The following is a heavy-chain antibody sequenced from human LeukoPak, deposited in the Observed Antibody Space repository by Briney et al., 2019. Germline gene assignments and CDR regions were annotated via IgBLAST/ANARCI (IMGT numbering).Heavy chain of an antibody. CDR3: ARAHLIAAAVYNWFDP. CDR1: GYTFTAFY. Sequence: ASVKVSCKASGYTFTAFYMHWVRQAPGQRLEWMGWINPNSGATNYAQKFQGRVTMTRDTSISTAYMDLSRLRSDDTAVYYCARAHLIAAAVYNWFDPWGQGTLVTVSS. J-gene: IGHJ5*02. D-gene: IGHD6-25*01. V-gene: IGHV1-2*02. CDR2: INPNSGAT.